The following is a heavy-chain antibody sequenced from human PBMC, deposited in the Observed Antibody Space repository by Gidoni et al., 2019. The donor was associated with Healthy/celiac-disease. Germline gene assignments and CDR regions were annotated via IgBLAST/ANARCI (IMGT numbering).Heavy chain of an antibody. J-gene: IGHJ6*02. CDR2: IYSGGST. D-gene: IGHD1-26*01. CDR1: GFTVSTNY. CDR3: AGPTYGGYDYYHYYGMDV. V-gene: IGHV3-66*01. Sequence: EVQLVESGGGLVQPGGSLRLSCAASGFTVSTNYMSWVRQAPGKGLEWVSVIYSGGSTYYADSVKGRFTISRDNSKNTLYLQMNSLRAEDTAVYYCAGPTYGGYDYYHYYGMDVWGQGTTVTVSS.